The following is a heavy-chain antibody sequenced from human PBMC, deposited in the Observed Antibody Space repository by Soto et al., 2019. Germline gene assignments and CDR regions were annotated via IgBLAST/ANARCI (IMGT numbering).Heavy chain of an antibody. CDR3: ARTTAVAGTPEFDY. V-gene: IGHV3-30-3*01. CDR1: GFTFSSFS. Sequence: QVQLVESGGGVVQPGRSLRLSCAASGFTFSSFSLHWVRQAPGKGLEWLALISYDESNKYNADSVKGRFTISRDNSKNTLYLQLNRLRPEDTAVYYCARTTAVAGTPEFDYWGQGTLVTVSS. CDR2: ISYDESNK. D-gene: IGHD6-19*01. J-gene: IGHJ4*02.